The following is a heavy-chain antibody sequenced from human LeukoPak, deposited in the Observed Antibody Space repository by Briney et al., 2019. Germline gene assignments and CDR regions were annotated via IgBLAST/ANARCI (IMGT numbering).Heavy chain of an antibody. Sequence: PGGSLRLSCAPSGFIFSSHWMSWVRQAPGKGLEWVANINLDGNDKNYVDSVKGRFTISRDNAKNSLYLQMNSLRAEDTAMYYCVRSGSYFSKWGQGTLVTVSS. CDR3: VRSGSYFSK. CDR2: INLDGNDK. V-gene: IGHV3-7*01. J-gene: IGHJ4*02. D-gene: IGHD1-26*01. CDR1: GFIFSSHW.